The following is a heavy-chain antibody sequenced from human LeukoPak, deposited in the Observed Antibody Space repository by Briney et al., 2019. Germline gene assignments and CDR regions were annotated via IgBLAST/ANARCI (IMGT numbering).Heavy chain of an antibody. CDR2: IYPAVPDT. J-gene: IGHJ4*02. CDR1: GNRFTKYW. Sequence: GEPLKISCKGSGNRFTKYWFGWVRQLPGKGLGWMGIIYPAVPDTTFRTSFQGQFPISDAQSLGTAYLGWSSLKTSDTAIYYCARRRGVTATLNYFDYWGQGTLVTVSS. CDR3: ARRRGVTATLNYFDY. D-gene: IGHD2-21*02. V-gene: IGHV5-51*01.